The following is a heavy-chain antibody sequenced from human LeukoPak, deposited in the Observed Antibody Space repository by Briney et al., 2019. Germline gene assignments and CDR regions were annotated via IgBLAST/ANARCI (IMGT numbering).Heavy chain of an antibody. D-gene: IGHD6-19*01. Sequence: GGSLRLSCSASGFTFAEYSMHWVRQAPGKGLEWVSVINRNGGAIQYADSVRGRFIISRDNSKNSLYLQMNSLRTEDTALYYCTKEHSSGWPTIDCWGQGTLVTVSS. CDR1: GFTFAEYS. CDR2: INRNGGAI. CDR3: TKEHSSGWPTIDC. J-gene: IGHJ4*02. V-gene: IGHV3-43*01.